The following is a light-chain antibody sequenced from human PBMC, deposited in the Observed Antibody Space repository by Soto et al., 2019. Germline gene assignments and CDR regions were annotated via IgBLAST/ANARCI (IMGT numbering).Light chain of an antibody. V-gene: IGKV4-1*01. J-gene: IGKJ1*01. CDR3: QQYYGSPWT. Sequence: IVKTQSPDSLAVSLGERATINCKPSQSVLYNSNNQNYLGWYQQKQGQTPKLLIYWTSIRESGVPDRFSGSGSGTDFTLTISSLQAEDVAVYYCQQYYGSPWTFGQGTKVEIK. CDR1: QSVLYNSNNQNY. CDR2: WTS.